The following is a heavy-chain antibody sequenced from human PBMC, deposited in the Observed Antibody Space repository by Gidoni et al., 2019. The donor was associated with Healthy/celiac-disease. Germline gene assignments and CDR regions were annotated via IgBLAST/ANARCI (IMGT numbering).Heavy chain of an antibody. J-gene: IGHJ4*02. CDR1: GFTFSSYE. CDR2: ISSSGSTI. V-gene: IGHV3-48*03. Sequence: EVQLVESGGGLVQPGGSLRLSCAASGFTFSSYEMNWVRQAPGKGLEWVSYISSSGSTIYYADSVKGRFTISRDNAKNSLYLQMNSLRAEDTAVYYCARRGSIVVVPAAIDYWGQGTLVTVSS. CDR3: ARRGSIVVVPAAIDY. D-gene: IGHD2-2*02.